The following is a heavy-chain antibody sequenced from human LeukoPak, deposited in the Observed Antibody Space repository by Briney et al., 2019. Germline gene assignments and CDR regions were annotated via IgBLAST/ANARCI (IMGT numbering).Heavy chain of an antibody. CDR2: IKQDGSDK. Sequence: PGGPLRLSCAASGFTFSNYWMSWVRQAPGKGLEWVANIKQDGSDKYYVDSVKGRFTISRDNAKNSLYLQMNSLRGEDTAVYYCAGVGDTTTVHLLHYWGQGTLVTVSS. J-gene: IGHJ4*02. CDR3: AGVGDTTTVHLLHY. V-gene: IGHV3-7*04. D-gene: IGHD3-16*01. CDR1: GFTFSNYW.